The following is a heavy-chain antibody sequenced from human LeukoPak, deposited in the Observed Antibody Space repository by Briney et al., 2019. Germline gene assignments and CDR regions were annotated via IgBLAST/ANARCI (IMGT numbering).Heavy chain of an antibody. V-gene: IGHV4-59*01. CDR2: IYYSGST. Sequence: SSETLSLTCTVSGGSISSYYWSWIRQPPGKGLEWIGYIYYSGSTNYNPSLKSRVTISVDTSKNQFSLKLSSVTAADTAVYYCARDDANWFDPWGQGTLVTVSS. CDR1: GGSISSYY. CDR3: ARDDANWFDP. J-gene: IGHJ5*02.